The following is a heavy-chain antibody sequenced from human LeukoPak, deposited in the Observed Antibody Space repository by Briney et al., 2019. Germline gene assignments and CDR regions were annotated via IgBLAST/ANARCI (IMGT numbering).Heavy chain of an antibody. V-gene: IGHV4-34*01. J-gene: IGHJ4*02. D-gene: IGHD3-10*01. CDR3: ARLPKKYYYGSGRNLGPAYYFDY. Sequence: GSLRLSCAASGFTFSSYSMNWVRQPPGKGLEWIGEINHSGSTNYNPSLKSRVTISVDTSKNQFSLKLSSVTAADTAVYYCARLPKKYYYGSGRNLGPAYYFDYWGQGTLVTVSS. CDR1: GFTFSSYS. CDR2: INHSGST.